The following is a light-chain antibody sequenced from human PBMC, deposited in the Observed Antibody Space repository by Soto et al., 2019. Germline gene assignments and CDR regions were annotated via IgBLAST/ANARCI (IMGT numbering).Light chain of an antibody. Sequence: LTQPPSASGSPGQSVTISCTGTSSDVGGYDYVSWYQQHPGKAPKLMIYEVTIRPSGVSDRFSGSKSGNTAPLTVSGLQAEDEADYYCSSYTGGNPSYVFGTGTKVTVL. CDR1: SSDVGGYDY. CDR3: SSYTGGNPSYV. CDR2: EVT. J-gene: IGLJ1*01. V-gene: IGLV2-8*01.